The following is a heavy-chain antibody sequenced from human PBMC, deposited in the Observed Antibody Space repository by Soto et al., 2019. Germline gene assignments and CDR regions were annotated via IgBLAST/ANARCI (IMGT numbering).Heavy chain of an antibody. D-gene: IGHD3-3*02. J-gene: IGHJ5*02. V-gene: IGHV4-39*07. CDR2: IYYSGST. CDR3: ARTGWVLAPTGPFGPHHFDR. Sequence: SETLSLTCTVSGGSISSSSYYWGWIRQPPGKGLEWIGSIYYSGSTYYNPSLKSRVTISVDTSKNQFSLKLSSVTAAGPPAHYCARTGWVLAPTGPFGPHHFDRWGQGTLGTV. CDR1: GGSISSSSYY.